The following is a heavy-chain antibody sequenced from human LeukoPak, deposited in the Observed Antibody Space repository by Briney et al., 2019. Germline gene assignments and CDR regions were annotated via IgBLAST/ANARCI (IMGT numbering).Heavy chain of an antibody. CDR3: AREEPRYGDYEY. Sequence: PGGSLRLSCAASGFTFSSYSMNWGRQAPGKGLEWVSSISSSSSYIYYADSVKGRFTISRDNAKNSLYLQMNSLRAEDTAVYYCAREEPRYGDYEYWGQGTLVTVSS. J-gene: IGHJ4*02. D-gene: IGHD4-17*01. CDR2: ISSSSSYI. V-gene: IGHV3-21*01. CDR1: GFTFSSYS.